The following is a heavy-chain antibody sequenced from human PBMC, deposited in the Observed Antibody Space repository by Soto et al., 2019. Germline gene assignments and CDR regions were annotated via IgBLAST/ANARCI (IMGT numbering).Heavy chain of an antibody. CDR2: IIPILGIA. V-gene: IGHV1-69*02. CDR1: GGTFSSYT. J-gene: IGHJ6*03. D-gene: IGHD3-16*01. Sequence: SVKVSCKASGGTFSSYTISWVRQAPGQGLEWMGRIIPILGIANYAQKFQGRVTITADKSTSTAYMELSSLRSEDTAVYYCASYAHRYYYYYYMDVWGKGTTVTVSS. CDR3: ASYAHRYYYYYYMDV.